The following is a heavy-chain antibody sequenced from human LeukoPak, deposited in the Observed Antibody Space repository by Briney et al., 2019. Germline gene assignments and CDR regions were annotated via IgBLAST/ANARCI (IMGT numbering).Heavy chain of an antibody. CDR2: IRSKANSYAT. J-gene: IGHJ4*02. CDR1: GFTFSGSA. V-gene: IGHV3-73*01. D-gene: IGHD5-24*01. CDR3: AKSGYNRFDY. Sequence: GGSLRLSCAASGFTFSGSAMHWVRQASGKGLEWVGRIRSKANSYATAYAASVKGRFTISRDVSKNTAYLQMNSLKTEDTAVYYCAKSGYNRFDYWGQGTLVTVSS.